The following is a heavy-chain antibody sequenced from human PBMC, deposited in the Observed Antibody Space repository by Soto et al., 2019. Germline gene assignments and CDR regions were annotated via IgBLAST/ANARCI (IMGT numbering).Heavy chain of an antibody. D-gene: IGHD3-22*01. CDR1: GFTFSSYA. Sequence: GGSLRLSCAASGFTFSSYAMHWVRQAPGKGLEWVAVISYDGSNKYYADSVKGRFTISRDNSKNTLYLQMNSLRAEDTAVYSCARGGGYDSSGYYYHYWGQGTLVTVSS. J-gene: IGHJ4*02. CDR3: ARGGGYDSSGYYYHY. CDR2: ISYDGSNK. V-gene: IGHV3-30*04.